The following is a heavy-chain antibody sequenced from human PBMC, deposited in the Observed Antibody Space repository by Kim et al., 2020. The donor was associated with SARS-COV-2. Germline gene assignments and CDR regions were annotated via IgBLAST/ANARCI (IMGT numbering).Heavy chain of an antibody. J-gene: IGHJ4*02. CDR1: GYTFTSYA. V-gene: IGHV1-3*01. CDR3: ARDLDRGFFGSGSYFKAGEGFDY. Sequence: ASVKVSCKASGYTFTSYAMHWVHQAPGQRLEWMGWINAGNGNTKYSQKFQGRVTITRDTSASTAYMELSSLRSEDTAVYYCARDLDRGFFGSGSYFKAGEGFDYWGQGTLVTVSS. CDR2: INAGNGNT. D-gene: IGHD3-10*01.